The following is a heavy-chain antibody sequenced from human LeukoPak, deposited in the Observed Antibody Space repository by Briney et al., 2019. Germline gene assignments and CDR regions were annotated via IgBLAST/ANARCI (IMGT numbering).Heavy chain of an antibody. CDR3: ARGYYYDSSGYYNYDASDI. V-gene: IGHV3-23*01. CDR1: GFTFSSYA. Sequence: GGSLRLSCAASGFTFSSYAMSWVRQAPGKGLEWVSAISGSGGSTYYADSVKGRFTISRDNSKNTLYVQMKSLRAEDTAVYYCARGYYYDSSGYYNYDASDIWGQGTMVTVSS. CDR2: ISGSGGST. J-gene: IGHJ3*02. D-gene: IGHD3-22*01.